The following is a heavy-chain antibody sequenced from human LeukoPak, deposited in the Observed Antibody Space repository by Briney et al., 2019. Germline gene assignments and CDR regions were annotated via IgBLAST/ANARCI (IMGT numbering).Heavy chain of an antibody. J-gene: IGHJ4*02. CDR3: AKDRIAAAGLQVDY. CDR2: ISGSGGST. Sequence: GGSLRLSCAASGFTFSSYAMSWVRQAPGKGLEWVSAISGSGGSTYYADSVKGRFTISRDNSKNTLYLQMNSLRAEDTAAYYCAKDRIAAAGLQVDYWGQGTLVTVSS. CDR1: GFTFSSYA. D-gene: IGHD6-13*01. V-gene: IGHV3-23*01.